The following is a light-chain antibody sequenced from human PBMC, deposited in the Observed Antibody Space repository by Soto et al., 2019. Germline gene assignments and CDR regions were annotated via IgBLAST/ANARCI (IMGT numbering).Light chain of an antibody. V-gene: IGKV3-15*01. CDR3: QQYSNWPLT. CDR2: GAS. Sequence: EIVMTQSPATVSVSQGERASLSCRASQTVNSKMAWYQQKPGQGPRLLIYGASTRATGIPARFSGSGSGTEFTLTISSLQLEDLAVYWCQQYSNWPLTFGQGTTVEL. J-gene: IGKJ1*01. CDR1: QTVNSK.